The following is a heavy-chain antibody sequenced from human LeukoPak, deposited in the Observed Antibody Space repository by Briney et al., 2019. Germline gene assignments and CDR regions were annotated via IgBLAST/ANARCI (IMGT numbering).Heavy chain of an antibody. D-gene: IGHD3-22*01. CDR3: ARDRLTYYYDSTGYYLPGY. V-gene: IGHV3-30*04. J-gene: IGHJ4*02. CDR2: VSFDGTDE. CDR1: TLTFSSYA. Sequence: GGSLRLSCTASTLTFSSYAMHWVRQAPGKGLEWVAVVSFDGTDEYYADSVEGRFTISRDNSKNTLFLQMNSLRADDTAVYYCARDRLTYYYDSTGYYLPGYWGQGTLVTVSS.